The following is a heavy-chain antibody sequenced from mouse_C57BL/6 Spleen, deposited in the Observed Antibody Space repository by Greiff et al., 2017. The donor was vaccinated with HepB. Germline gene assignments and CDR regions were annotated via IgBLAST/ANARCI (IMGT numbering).Heavy chain of an antibody. CDR1: GYSFTDYE. V-gene: IGHV1-15*01. J-gene: IGHJ2*01. D-gene: IGHD2-1*01. Sequence: QVQLQQSGAELVRPGASVTLSCKASGYSFTDYEMHWVKQTPVHGLEWIGAIDPETGGTAYNQKFKGKAILTADKSSSTAYMELRSLTSEDSAVYYCTRSEGLYGNDYWGQGTTLTVSS. CDR3: TRSEGLYGNDY. CDR2: IDPETGGT.